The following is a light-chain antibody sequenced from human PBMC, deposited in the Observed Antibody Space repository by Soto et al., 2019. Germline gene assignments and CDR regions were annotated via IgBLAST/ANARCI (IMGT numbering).Light chain of an antibody. CDR1: QSISSY. CDR2: AAS. J-gene: IGKJ1*01. Sequence: DIQMTQSPSSLSASVGDRVTITCRASQSISSYLNWYQQKPGKAPKLLIYAASSLQSGVPSRFRGSGSGTDFTLTISSLQPEHFATYYCQQSYSTPWTFGQGTKV. V-gene: IGKV1-39*01. CDR3: QQSYSTPWT.